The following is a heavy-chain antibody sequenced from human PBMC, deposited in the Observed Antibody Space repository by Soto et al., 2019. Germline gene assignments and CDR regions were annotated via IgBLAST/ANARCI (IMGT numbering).Heavy chain of an antibody. D-gene: IGHD3-3*01. CDR3: ARDRSITIFGVVGFEMEV. CDR2: IDPSDSYT. V-gene: IGHV5-10-1*01. J-gene: IGHJ6*02. CDR1: GYTFTDYW. Sequence: GESLKISCKGSGYTFTDYWINWVRQMPGKGLEWMGRIDPSDSYTKYSPSFQGHVTISADKSISTAYLEWSSLEASDTAMYYCARDRSITIFGVVGFEMEVWGQGTTVTV.